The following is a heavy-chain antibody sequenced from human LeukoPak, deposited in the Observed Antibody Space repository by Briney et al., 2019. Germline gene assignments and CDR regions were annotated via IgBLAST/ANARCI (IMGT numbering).Heavy chain of an antibody. CDR2: INPNTGAT. J-gene: IGHJ4*02. Sequence: ASVKVSCKASGYIXTGYYVHWVRQAPGQGLEWMGWINPNTGATNYAQKFQGRVTMTRDTSISTAYLELSRLRSDDTAVYYCARSTYDSSGYSDYWGQGTLVTVSS. V-gene: IGHV1-2*02. D-gene: IGHD3-22*01. CDR1: GYIXTGYY. CDR3: ARSTYDSSGYSDY.